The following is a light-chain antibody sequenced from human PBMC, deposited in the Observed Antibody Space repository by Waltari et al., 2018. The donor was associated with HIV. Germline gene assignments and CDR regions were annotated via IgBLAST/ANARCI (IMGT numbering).Light chain of an antibody. CDR2: GTL. CDR3: LLYFPGPSWL. Sequence: QTVVTQEASLTVSPGGKVTLTCASTTGPVTTSHFPAWFQLRPGQGPRPLIYGTLKKHSWTPARFSGSLIGCKAALTLSVVQPEDEADYVCLLYFPGPSWLFGRGTRLTVL. CDR1: TGPVTTSHF. J-gene: IGLJ3*02. V-gene: IGLV7-43*01.